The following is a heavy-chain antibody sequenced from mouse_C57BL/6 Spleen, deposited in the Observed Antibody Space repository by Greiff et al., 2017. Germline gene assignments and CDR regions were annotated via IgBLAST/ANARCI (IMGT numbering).Heavy chain of an antibody. D-gene: IGHD1-1*01. V-gene: IGHV1-55*01. CDR1: GYTFTSYW. CDR3: ARYYYGSSYDWYFEV. CDR2: IYPGSGST. Sequence: QVQLQQPGAELVKPGASVKMSCKASGYTFTSYWITWVKQRPGQGLEWIGDIYPGSGSTNYNEKFRSKATLTVDTSSSTTYMQLSSLTSEDSAVYYCARYYYGSSYDWYFEVWGTGTTVTVSS. J-gene: IGHJ1*03.